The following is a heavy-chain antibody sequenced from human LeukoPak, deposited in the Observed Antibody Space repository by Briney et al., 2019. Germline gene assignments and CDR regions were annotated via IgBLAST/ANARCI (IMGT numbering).Heavy chain of an antibody. Sequence: PGGSLRLSCAASGFTFSSYEMNWVHQAPGKGLEWVSYISSSGSTIYYADSVKGRFTISRDNAKNSLYLEMNSLRAEDTAVYYCARARYDSSGYYPLGDYWGQGTLVTVSS. CDR1: GFTFSSYE. D-gene: IGHD3-22*01. V-gene: IGHV3-48*03. J-gene: IGHJ4*02. CDR3: ARARYDSSGYYPLGDY. CDR2: ISSSGSTI.